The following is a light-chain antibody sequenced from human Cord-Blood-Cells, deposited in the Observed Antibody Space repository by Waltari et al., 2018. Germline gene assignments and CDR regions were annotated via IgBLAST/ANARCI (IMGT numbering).Light chain of an antibody. Sequence: DIQMTQSPSSLSASVGDRVTITCRVSQGISNYLAWFQQKRGKAPKSLIYAASSSQNGVPLKISGSGAGTDATLTSSCQQPEDFAAYCCQQYNSDPINFGQGTRLEIK. V-gene: IGKV1-16*02. CDR3: QQYNSDPIN. CDR1: QGISNY. J-gene: IGKJ5*01. CDR2: AAS.